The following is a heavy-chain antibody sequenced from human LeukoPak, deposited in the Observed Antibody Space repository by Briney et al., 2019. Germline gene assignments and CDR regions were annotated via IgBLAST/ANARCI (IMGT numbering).Heavy chain of an antibody. J-gene: IGHJ6*02. Sequence: PGRSLRLSCAASGFTFSSYSMNWVCQAPGKGLEWVSSISSSSSYIYYADSVKGRFTISRDNAKNSLYLQMNSLRAEDTAVYYCATAKPRNGYSIYYYYYGMDVWGQGTTVTVSS. V-gene: IGHV3-21*01. CDR3: ATAKPRNGYSIYYYYYGMDV. CDR2: ISSSSSYI. D-gene: IGHD5-24*01. CDR1: GFTFSSYS.